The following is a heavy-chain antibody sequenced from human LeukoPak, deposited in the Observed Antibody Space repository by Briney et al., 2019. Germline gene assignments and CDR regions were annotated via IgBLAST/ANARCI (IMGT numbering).Heavy chain of an antibody. V-gene: IGHV3-30*18. CDR2: ISSDGSNK. Sequence: GGSLRLSYAASGFTFSSYGMHWVRQAPGKGLEWVAVISSDGSNKYYADSVKGRFTISRDNSKNTLYLQMNSLRAEDTAVYYCAKDRGYYDFWSGYYGHYYGMDVWGQGTTVTVSS. CDR3: AKDRGYYDFWSGYYGHYYGMDV. CDR1: GFTFSSYG. D-gene: IGHD3-3*01. J-gene: IGHJ6*02.